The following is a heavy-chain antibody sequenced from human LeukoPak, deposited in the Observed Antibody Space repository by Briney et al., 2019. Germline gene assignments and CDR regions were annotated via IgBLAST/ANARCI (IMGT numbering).Heavy chain of an antibody. CDR1: GGSISSGSYY. CDR3: ARDVVYCSSTSCYYYYYGMDV. D-gene: IGHD2-2*01. CDR2: IYTSGST. V-gene: IGHV4-61*02. J-gene: IGHJ6*04. Sequence: SETLSLTCTVSGGSISSGSYYWSWIRQPAGKGLEWIGRIYTSGSTNYNPSLKSRVTISVDTSKNQFSLKLSSVTAADTAVYYRARDVVYCSSTSCYYYYYGMDVWGKGTTVTVSS.